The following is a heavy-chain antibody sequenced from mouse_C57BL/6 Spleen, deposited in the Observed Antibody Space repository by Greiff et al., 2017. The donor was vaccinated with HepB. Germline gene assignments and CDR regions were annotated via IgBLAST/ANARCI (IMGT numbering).Heavy chain of an antibody. Sequence: VQLQQSGAELVRPGASVKLSCTASGFNIKDDYMHWVKQRPEQGLEWIGWIDPENGDTEYASKFQGQATITADTSSNTAYLQLSSLTSEDTAVYYCTTGLGRGFAYWGQGTLVTVSA. V-gene: IGHV14-4*01. CDR2: IDPENGDT. J-gene: IGHJ3*01. D-gene: IGHD4-1*01. CDR1: GFNIKDDY. CDR3: TTGLGRGFAY.